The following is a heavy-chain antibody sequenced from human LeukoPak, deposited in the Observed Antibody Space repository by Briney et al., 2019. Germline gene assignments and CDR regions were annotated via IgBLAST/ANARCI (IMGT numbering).Heavy chain of an antibody. CDR3: ARYDGGSGPFDY. V-gene: IGHV3-53*01. CDR2: LYNGGNT. Sequence: PGGSRRLSCAASGFSFNSNSMNWARQAPGKGLEWVSVLYNGGNTYYADSVKGRFTVSRDNSKNTLYLQMNSLRAEDTAVYYCARYDGGSGPFDYWGQGTLVTVSS. CDR1: GFSFNSNS. J-gene: IGHJ4*02. D-gene: IGHD3-10*01.